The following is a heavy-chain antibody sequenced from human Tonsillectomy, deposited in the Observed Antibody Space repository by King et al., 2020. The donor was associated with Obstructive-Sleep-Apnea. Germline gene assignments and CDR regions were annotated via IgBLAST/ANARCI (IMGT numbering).Heavy chain of an antibody. CDR2: IYYSGST. J-gene: IGHJ5*02. CDR1: GYSISRSNW. V-gene: IGHV4-28*01. D-gene: IGHD6-6*01. Sequence: VQLQESGPGLVKPSDTLSLTCAVSGYSISRSNWWGWIRQPPGKGLEWIGYIYYSGSTYYNPSLKSRVTMSVDTSKNPFSLNLSSVTAVDTAVYYCARSPQKSSEGWFDPWGQGTLVTVSS. CDR3: ARSPQKSSEGWFDP.